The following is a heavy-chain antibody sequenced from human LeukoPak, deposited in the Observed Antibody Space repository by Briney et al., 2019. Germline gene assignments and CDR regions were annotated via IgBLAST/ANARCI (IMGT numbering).Heavy chain of an antibody. Sequence: GGSLRPSCAASGFTFTSYSMNWVRQAPGKGLEWVSSISSSSSYIYYAASVKGRFTISRDNAKNSLYLQMSSLRAEDTAIYYCARLYDILTGAFDYWGQGTLVTVSS. CDR1: GFTFTSYS. V-gene: IGHV3-21*01. CDR2: ISSSSSYI. CDR3: ARLYDILTGAFDY. D-gene: IGHD3-9*01. J-gene: IGHJ4*02.